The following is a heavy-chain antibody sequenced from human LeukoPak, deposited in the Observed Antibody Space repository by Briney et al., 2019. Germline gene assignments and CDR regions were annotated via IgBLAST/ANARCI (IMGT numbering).Heavy chain of an antibody. Sequence: GGSLRLSCGASGFTLSSYAMHWVRQAPGKGLEWVAFIRYDGSNKYYADSVKGRFTISRDNSKNTLYLQMNSLRAEDTAVYYCAKDLDLNSGWSFDYWGQGTLVTVSS. J-gene: IGHJ4*02. D-gene: IGHD6-19*01. CDR3: AKDLDLNSGWSFDY. V-gene: IGHV3-30*02. CDR1: GFTLSSYA. CDR2: IRYDGSNK.